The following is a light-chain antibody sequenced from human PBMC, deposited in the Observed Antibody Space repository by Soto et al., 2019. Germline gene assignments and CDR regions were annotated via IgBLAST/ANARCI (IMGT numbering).Light chain of an antibody. CDR2: DAS. V-gene: IGKV1-5*01. CDR1: QSISTW. CDR3: DQYNSYSPA. Sequence: DIQMTQSPSNLSASVGDRVTITCRASQSISTWLAWYQQKPGKAPVLLVYDASILETGRPSRILGSGYATEFSPSISNPPPDDFGSYYCDQYNSYSPACDQGTKIEIK. J-gene: IGKJ1*01.